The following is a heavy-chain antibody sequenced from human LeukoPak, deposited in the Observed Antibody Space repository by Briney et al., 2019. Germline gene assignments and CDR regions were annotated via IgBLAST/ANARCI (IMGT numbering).Heavy chain of an antibody. V-gene: IGHV1-46*01. CDR2: INPSDGST. Sequence: ASVKVSCKASGYTFTSYYMHWVRQAPGQGLEWMGKINPSDGSTRYAQKFQGRVTMTRDMSTSTVYMELSSLRSDDTAVYYCARGLQETLGWLKAFSAFDIWGQGTMVTVSS. D-gene: IGHD5-24*01. J-gene: IGHJ3*02. CDR3: ARGLQETLGWLKAFSAFDI. CDR1: GYTFTSYY.